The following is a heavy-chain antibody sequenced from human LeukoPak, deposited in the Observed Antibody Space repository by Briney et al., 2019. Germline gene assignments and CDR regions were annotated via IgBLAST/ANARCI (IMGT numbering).Heavy chain of an antibody. V-gene: IGHV1-2*02. Sequence: ASVKVSCKASGYTFTGYYMHWVRQAPGQGLEWMGWINPNSGGTNYAQKFQGRVTMTRDTSISTAYMELSRLRSDDTAVYYCARSESITMIVVVISLIDYWGQGTLVTVSS. CDR3: ARSESITMIVVVISLIDY. CDR2: INPNSGGT. D-gene: IGHD3-22*01. CDR1: GYTFTGYY. J-gene: IGHJ4*02.